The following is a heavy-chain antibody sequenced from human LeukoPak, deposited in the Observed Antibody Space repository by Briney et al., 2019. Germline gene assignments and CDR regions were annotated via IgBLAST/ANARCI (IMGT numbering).Heavy chain of an antibody. V-gene: IGHV3-30*02. D-gene: IGHD5-12*01. CDR3: ARDHTMDIVAYDWAFDI. CDR2: IRYDGSNK. J-gene: IGHJ3*02. Sequence: GGSLRLSCAVSGFTFSSYAMSWVRQAPGKGLEWVAFIRYDGSNKYYADSVKGRFTISRDNSKNTLYLQMNSLRAEDTAVYYCARDHTMDIVAYDWAFDIWGQGTMVTVSS. CDR1: GFTFSSYA.